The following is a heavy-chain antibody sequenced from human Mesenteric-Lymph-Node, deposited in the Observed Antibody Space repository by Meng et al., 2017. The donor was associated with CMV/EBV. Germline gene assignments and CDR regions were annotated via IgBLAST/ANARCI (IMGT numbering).Heavy chain of an antibody. D-gene: IGHD3-9*01. V-gene: IGHV4-59*01. Sequence: GGSISHYCGTWGRQTPGKGLEWIGYIYYNGSTNYTPSLKSRATISVDTSKNQFSLKLSSVTAADTAVYYCARTSYYDILTGWRYYFDYWGQGTLVTVSS. CDR2: IYYNGST. J-gene: IGHJ4*02. CDR3: ARTSYYDILTGWRYYFDY. CDR1: GGSISHYC.